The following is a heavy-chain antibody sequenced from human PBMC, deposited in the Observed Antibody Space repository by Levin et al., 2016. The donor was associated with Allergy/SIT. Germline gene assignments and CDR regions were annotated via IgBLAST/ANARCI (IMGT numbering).Heavy chain of an antibody. Sequence: VRQMPGKGLVWVSRINSDGSSTSYADSVKGRFTISRDNAKNTLYLQMNSLRAEDTAVYYCAREVVPAANFDYWGQGTLVTVSS. V-gene: IGHV3-74*01. D-gene: IGHD2-2*01. CDR3: AREVVPAANFDY. J-gene: IGHJ4*02. CDR2: INSDGSST.